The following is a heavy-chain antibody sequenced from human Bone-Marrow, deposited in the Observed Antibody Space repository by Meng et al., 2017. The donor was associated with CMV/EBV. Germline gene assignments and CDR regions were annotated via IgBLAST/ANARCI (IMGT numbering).Heavy chain of an antibody. J-gene: IGHJ4*02. CDR3: ARDPLFCSHVPYFDS. Sequence: GESLKISCLASGFTFSRYSMDWVRHVPGKGLEWVASITATSDYIHYGDSVRGRFTISRDNAKNSLSLQMDGLRVEDTGVYFCARDPLFCSHVPYFDSWGQGGQVTVSS. CDR2: ITATSDYI. CDR1: GFTFSRYS. D-gene: IGHD3-9*01. V-gene: IGHV3-21*01.